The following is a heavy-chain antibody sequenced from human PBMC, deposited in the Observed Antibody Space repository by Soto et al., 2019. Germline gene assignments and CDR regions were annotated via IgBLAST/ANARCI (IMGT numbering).Heavy chain of an antibody. CDR2: INHSGST. J-gene: IGHJ4*02. CDR3: ARSMITFGGVIGKTSFDY. D-gene: IGHD3-16*02. CDR1: GGSFSGYY. V-gene: IGHV4-34*01. Sequence: PSETLSLTCAVYGGSFSGYYWSWIRQPPGKGLEWIGEINHSGSTNCNPSLKSRVTISVDTSKNQFSLKLSSVTAADTAVYYCARSMITFGGVIGKTSFDYWGQGTLVTVS.